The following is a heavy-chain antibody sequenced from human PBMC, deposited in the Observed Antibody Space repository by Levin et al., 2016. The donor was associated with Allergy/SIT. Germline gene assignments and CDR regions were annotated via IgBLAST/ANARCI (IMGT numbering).Heavy chain of an antibody. CDR1: GYTFTSYA. V-gene: IGHV1-3*01. J-gene: IGHJ4*02. D-gene: IGHD1-7*01. CDR3: ARGSGTTPRDYFDY. CDR2: INAGNGNT. Sequence: ASVKVSCKASGYTFTSYAMHWVRQAPGQRLEWMGWINAGNGNTKYSQKFQGRVTITRDTSASTAYMELSSLRSEDTAVYYCARGSGTTPRDYFDYWGQGTLVTVSS.